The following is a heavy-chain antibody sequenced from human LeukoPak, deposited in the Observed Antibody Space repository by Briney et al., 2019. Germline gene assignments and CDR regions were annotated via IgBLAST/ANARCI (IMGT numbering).Heavy chain of an antibody. CDR3: ARAWGIAVAGSWFDP. V-gene: IGHV4-34*01. CDR2: INHSGST. D-gene: IGHD6-19*01. CDR1: GGSFSGYY. Sequence: SETLSLTCAVYGGSFSGYYWSWIRQPPGKGLEWIGEINHSGSTNYNPSLKSRATISVDTSKNQFSLKLSSVTAADTAVYYCARAWGIAVAGSWFDPWGQGTLVTVSS. J-gene: IGHJ5*02.